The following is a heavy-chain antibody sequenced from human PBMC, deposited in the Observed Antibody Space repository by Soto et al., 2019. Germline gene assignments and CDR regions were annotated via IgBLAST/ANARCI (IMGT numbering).Heavy chain of an antibody. CDR2: YDPADGAI. CDR3: ATDYFDSTGWDAFDM. D-gene: IGHD3-22*01. CDR1: GHTLTEIS. Sequence: QVQLVQSGAEVKKPGASVKVSCTVSGHTLTEISIHWVRQAPGKGPEWMGGYDPADGAIHYAQKFQGRFIMTEDTSTDTVQMELRSLRSEDTAVYYCATDYFDSTGWDAFDMWGQGTMVIVSS. J-gene: IGHJ3*02. V-gene: IGHV1-24*01.